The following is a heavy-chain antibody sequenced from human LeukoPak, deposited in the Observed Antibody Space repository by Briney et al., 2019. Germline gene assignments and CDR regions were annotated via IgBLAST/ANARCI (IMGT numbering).Heavy chain of an antibody. Sequence: PGGSLRLSCAASGFTFSDYYMSWVRQAPGKGLEWVSYISSSGSTICYADSVKGRFTISRDNAKNSLYLQMNSLRAEDTAVYYCARDADSSGWYDFWGQGTLVTVSS. CDR1: GFTFSDYY. CDR2: ISSSGSTI. CDR3: ARDADSSGWYDF. J-gene: IGHJ5*01. D-gene: IGHD6-19*01. V-gene: IGHV3-11*01.